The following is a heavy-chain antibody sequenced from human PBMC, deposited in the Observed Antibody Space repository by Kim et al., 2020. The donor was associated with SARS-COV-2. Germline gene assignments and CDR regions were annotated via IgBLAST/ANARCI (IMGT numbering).Heavy chain of an antibody. CDR3: ARGLAGPLDY. D-gene: IGHD6-13*01. J-gene: IGHJ4*02. V-gene: IGHV3-53*01. CDR2: GGT. Sequence: GGTYHADSGKGRFTISRDNSETTLYLQMNSLRAEDTAVYYCARGLAGPLDYWGQGTLVTVSS.